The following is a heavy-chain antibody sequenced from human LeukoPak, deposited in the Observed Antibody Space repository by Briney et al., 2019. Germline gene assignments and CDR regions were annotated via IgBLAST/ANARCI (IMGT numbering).Heavy chain of an antibody. CDR1: GGSISSSTYY. J-gene: IGHJ2*01. V-gene: IGHV4-39*01. CDR3: ARQSPYYYDSSGYYVWYFDL. D-gene: IGHD3-22*01. Sequence: SETLSLTCTVSGGSISSSTYYWGWIPQPPGKGLEWIASIYYNGSTYYNPSLKSRVSISVDTSKNQFSLKLSSVTAADTAVYYCARQSPYYYDSSGYYVWYFDLWGRGTLVTVSS. CDR2: IYYNGST.